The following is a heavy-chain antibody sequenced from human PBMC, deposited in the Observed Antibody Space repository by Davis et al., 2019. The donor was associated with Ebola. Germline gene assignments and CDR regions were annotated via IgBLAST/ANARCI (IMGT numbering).Heavy chain of an antibody. CDR3: ARCRERLTIFGSARLYGMDV. J-gene: IGHJ6*02. CDR2: INPSGGCT. Sequence: ASVKVSCKASGYTFTSYFMHWVRPAPGQGLEWMGIINPSGGCTSYAQKFQGRVTMTRDTSTSTVYMELSSLRSEDTAVYDCARCRERLTIFGSARLYGMDVWGQGTTVTVSS. D-gene: IGHD3-3*01. CDR1: GYTFTSYF. V-gene: IGHV1-46*01.